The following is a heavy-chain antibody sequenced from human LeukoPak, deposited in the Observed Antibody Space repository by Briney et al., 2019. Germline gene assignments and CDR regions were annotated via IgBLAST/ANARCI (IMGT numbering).Heavy chain of an antibody. J-gene: IGHJ4*02. CDR3: ASLGVAGYSYGDDY. CDR1: GGSFSGYY. CDR2: IYYSGST. D-gene: IGHD5-18*01. V-gene: IGHV4-59*01. Sequence: SETLSLTCAVYGGSFSGYYWSWIRQPPGKGLEWIGYIYYSGSTNYNPSLKSRVTISVDTSKNQFSLKLSSVTAADTAVYYCASLGVAGYSYGDDYWGQGTLVTVSS.